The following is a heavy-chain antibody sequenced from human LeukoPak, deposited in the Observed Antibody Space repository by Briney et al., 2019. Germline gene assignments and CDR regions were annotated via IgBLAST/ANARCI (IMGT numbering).Heavy chain of an antibody. CDR1: GFTLSSYS. V-gene: IGHV3-21*01. CDR2: ISSSSSYI. Sequence: GGSLRLSCAASGFTLSSYSMNWVRQAPGKGLEWVSSISSSSSYIYYADSVKGRFTISRDNAKNSLYLQMNSLRAEDTAVYYCARGAAKGDGFNRPDYWGQGTLVTVSS. J-gene: IGHJ4*02. D-gene: IGHD5-24*01. CDR3: ARGAAKGDGFNRPDY.